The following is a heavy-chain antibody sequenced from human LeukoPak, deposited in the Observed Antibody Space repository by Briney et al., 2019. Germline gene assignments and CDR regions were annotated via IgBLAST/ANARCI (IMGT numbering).Heavy chain of an antibody. Sequence: GESLKISCKGSGYSFTSYWIGWVRQMPGKGLEWMGIIYPGDSDTRYSPSFQGQVTISADKSISTAYPQWSSLKASDTAMYYCARALLWFGELLWAYYFDYWGQGTLVTVSS. CDR1: GYSFTSYW. CDR2: IYPGDSDT. D-gene: IGHD3-10*01. J-gene: IGHJ4*02. V-gene: IGHV5-51*01. CDR3: ARALLWFGELLWAYYFDY.